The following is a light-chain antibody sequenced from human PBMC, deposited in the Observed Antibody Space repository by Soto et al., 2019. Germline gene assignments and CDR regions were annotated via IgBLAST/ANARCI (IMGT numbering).Light chain of an antibody. V-gene: IGLV2-23*01. CDR1: SSDVGTYNL. CDR3: CSYAGSRTLV. J-gene: IGLJ2*01. CDR2: EGS. Sequence: QSALTQPASVSGSPGQSITISCTGTSSDVGTYNLVSWYQQHPGKAPKLMIYEGSKRPSGVSNRLSGSKSGNTASLTISGLQAEAAADYYCCSYAGSRTLVFGGGTKLTVL.